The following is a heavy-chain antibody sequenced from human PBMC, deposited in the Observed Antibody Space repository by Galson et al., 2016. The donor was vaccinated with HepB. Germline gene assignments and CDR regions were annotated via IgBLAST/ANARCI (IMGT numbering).Heavy chain of an antibody. Sequence: QSGAEVKKPGGSLKISCQAFGYRSTNYWIGWVRQMPGTGLAWLGLIYFGGFETRYSPSFQGRVIVSADRSINTAYLQWGSLEASDTAIYYCAGATHGNTWFDYWGQGTQVTVSS. V-gene: IGHV5-51*01. J-gene: IGHJ4*02. CDR1: GYRSTNYW. CDR3: AGATHGNTWFDY. CDR2: IYFGGFET. D-gene: IGHD4/OR15-4a*01.